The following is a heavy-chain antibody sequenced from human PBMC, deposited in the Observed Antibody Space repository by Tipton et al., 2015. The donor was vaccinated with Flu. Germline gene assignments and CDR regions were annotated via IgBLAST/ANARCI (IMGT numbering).Heavy chain of an antibody. V-gene: IGHV4-39*01. CDR2: IYSSGGT. D-gene: IGHD6-6*01. CDR3: ARQALVKDLAHYKWFDP. Sequence: GLVKPSETLSLTCTVSGDSISSSSYYWGWVRQPPGKGLEWIGAIYSSGGTYYSPSLKSRVTISVDASKNEFSLKVNSVTAADTAIYYCARQALVKDLAHYKWFDPWGQGTLVTVSS. CDR1: GDSISSSSYY. J-gene: IGHJ5*02.